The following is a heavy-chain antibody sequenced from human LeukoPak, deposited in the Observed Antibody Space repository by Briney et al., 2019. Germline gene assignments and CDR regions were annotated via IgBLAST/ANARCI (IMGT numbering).Heavy chain of an antibody. D-gene: IGHD3-22*01. CDR3: ARERYDSSGYNDAFDI. V-gene: IGHV1-18*01. J-gene: IGHJ3*02. CDR2: ISAFNGNT. Sequence: ASVKVSCKASGYTFTSYGISWVRQAPGQGLEWMGWISAFNGNTNYAQKLQGRVTMTTDTSTSTAYMELRSLRSDDTAAYYCARERYDSSGYNDAFDIWGQGTMVTVSS. CDR1: GYTFTSYG.